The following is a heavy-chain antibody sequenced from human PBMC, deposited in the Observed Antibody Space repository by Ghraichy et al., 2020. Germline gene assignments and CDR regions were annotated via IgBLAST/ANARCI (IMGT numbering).Heavy chain of an antibody. J-gene: IGHJ6*02. D-gene: IGHD6-19*01. CDR1: GFTFSSYW. CDR3: ARGYSSGWYSQFYFYYGMDV. V-gene: IGHV3-7*03. CDR2: IKPEGSEK. Sequence: GGSLRLSCAASGFTFSSYWMNWVRQAPGKGLEWVANIKPEGSEKSYVDSVMGRFTISRDNAKNSLYVQMNSLRAEDTAVYYCARGYSSGWYSQFYFYYGMDVWGQGTTVSVSS.